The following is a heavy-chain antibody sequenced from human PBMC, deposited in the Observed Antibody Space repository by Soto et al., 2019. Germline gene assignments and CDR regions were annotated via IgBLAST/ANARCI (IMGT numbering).Heavy chain of an antibody. CDR1: GFTFSDYW. J-gene: IGHJ4*02. CDR2: IKQDATDK. CDR3: ARAQSYDFWSGYTIFYY. D-gene: IGHD3-3*01. V-gene: IGHV3-7*01. Sequence: GGSLRLSCEASGFTFSDYWMTWVRQAPGKGLEWVANIKQDATDKYYGDSVKGRFTISRDNAKNSVYLQMNSLRVEDTAVYYCARAQSYDFWSGYTIFYYWGQGIRVPSPQ.